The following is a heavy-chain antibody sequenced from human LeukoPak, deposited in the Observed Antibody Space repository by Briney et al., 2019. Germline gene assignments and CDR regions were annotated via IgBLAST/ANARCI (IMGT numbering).Heavy chain of an antibody. D-gene: IGHD2-15*01. CDR1: GGSISSTNYY. J-gene: IGHJ4*02. Sequence: PSETLSLTCSVSGGSISSTNYYWGWIRQPPGKGLEWIGSIFYSGTTYYNPSLKSRVTISVDTSKNQFSLKLSSVTAADTAVYYCASHPRGGPSGYCSGGSCYVFDYWGRGTLVTVSS. CDR3: ASHPRGGPSGYCSGGSCYVFDY. CDR2: IFYSGTT. V-gene: IGHV4-39*01.